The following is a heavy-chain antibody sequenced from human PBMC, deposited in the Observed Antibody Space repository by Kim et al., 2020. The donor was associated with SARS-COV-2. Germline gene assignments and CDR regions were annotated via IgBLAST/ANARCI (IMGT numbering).Heavy chain of an antibody. CDR3: ARGSFQQGFDP. V-gene: IGHV3-74*01. Sequence: GGSLRLSCEASAFIFSSYWMNWVRQAPGKGLEWVSRIKRDGSDRHYADSVKGRFTISRDNAKNTLHLQMNSLVVEDTAIYYCARGSFQQGFDPWGQGTLVTVSS. J-gene: IGHJ5*02. CDR1: AFIFSSYW. D-gene: IGHD6-13*01. CDR2: IKRDGSDR.